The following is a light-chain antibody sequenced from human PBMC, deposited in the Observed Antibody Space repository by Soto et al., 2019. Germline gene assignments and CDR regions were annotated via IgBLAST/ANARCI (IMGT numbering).Light chain of an antibody. Sequence: EIVLTQSPATLSLSPGERATLSCRASQSVSSYLAGYQQKVGQSPRLLIYDASHRATGIPARFSGSGSGTDFTLTISSLEPEDFAVYYCQQRSNGPRTFGQGPKVEIK. CDR3: QQRSNGPRT. CDR2: DAS. V-gene: IGKV3-11*01. CDR1: QSVSSY. J-gene: IGKJ1*01.